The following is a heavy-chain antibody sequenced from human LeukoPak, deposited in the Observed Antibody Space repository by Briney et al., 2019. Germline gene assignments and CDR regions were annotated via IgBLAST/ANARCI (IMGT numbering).Heavy chain of an antibody. CDR1: GGSISSYY. J-gene: IGHJ4*02. Sequence: KPSETLSLTCTVSGGSISSYYWSWIRQPAGKGLEWIGRIHTSGSTNYNPSLKSRVTMSVDTSKNQFSLKLSSVTAADTAVYYCARGQYYDILTGYSTSLFDYWGQGTLVTVSS. CDR2: IHTSGST. CDR3: ARGQYYDILTGYSTSLFDY. V-gene: IGHV4-4*07. D-gene: IGHD3-9*01.